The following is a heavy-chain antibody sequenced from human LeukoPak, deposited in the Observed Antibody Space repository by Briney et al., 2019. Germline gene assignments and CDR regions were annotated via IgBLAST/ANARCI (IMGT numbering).Heavy chain of an antibody. V-gene: IGHV3-23*01. D-gene: IGHD6-19*01. CDR3: AKSSSGWYLYYFDY. Sequence: GGSLRLSCAASGFTFSSYAMSWVRQAPGKGLEWVSAISGSGGSTYYADSVKGRFTISRDNSKNTLFLQMNSLRAEDTAVYYCAKSSSGWYLYYFDYWGQGTLVSVSS. CDR1: GFTFSSYA. J-gene: IGHJ4*02. CDR2: ISGSGGST.